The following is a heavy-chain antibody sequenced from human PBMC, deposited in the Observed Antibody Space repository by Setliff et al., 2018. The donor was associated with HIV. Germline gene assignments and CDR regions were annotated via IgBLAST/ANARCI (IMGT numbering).Heavy chain of an antibody. J-gene: IGHJ5*02. Sequence: SETLSLTCTVSGGSISSDNYYWSWIRQPAGKGLEWIGHIYTSGSTNYNPSLKSRLTISVDTSKNQFSLKLSSVTAADTAVYYCARGGFPEYNRNYQNTWFDPWGQGTLVTVSS. CDR3: ARGGFPEYNRNYQNTWFDP. CDR2: IYTSGST. D-gene: IGHD1-7*01. V-gene: IGHV4-61*09. CDR1: GGSISSDNYY.